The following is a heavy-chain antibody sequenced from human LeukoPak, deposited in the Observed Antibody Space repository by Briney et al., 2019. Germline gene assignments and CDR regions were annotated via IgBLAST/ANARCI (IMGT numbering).Heavy chain of an antibody. D-gene: IGHD3-22*01. V-gene: IGHV4-59*12. CDR2: IYYIGST. CDR3: ARYFPFDSTGFYYNFDY. J-gene: IGHJ4*02. Sequence: SETLSLTCTVSGGSISSYYWSWVRQPPGKGLEWIGCIYYIGSTNYNPSLKSRVTISVDTSKNQFSLNLSSVTAADTAVYYCARYFPFDSTGFYYNFDYWGQGTLVTVSS. CDR1: GGSISSYY.